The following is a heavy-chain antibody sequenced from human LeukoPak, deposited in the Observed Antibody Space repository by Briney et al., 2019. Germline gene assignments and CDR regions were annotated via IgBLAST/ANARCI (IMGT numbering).Heavy chain of an antibody. D-gene: IGHD3-10*01. V-gene: IGHV1-8*03. CDR3: ARGLSRYGSGEVFDP. Sequence: ASVKVSCKASGYTFTSYDINWVRQATGQGLEWMRWMNPNSGNTGYAQKFQGRVTITRNTSISTAYMELSSLRSEDTAVYYCARGLSRYGSGEVFDPWGQGTLVTVSS. CDR2: MNPNSGNT. J-gene: IGHJ5*02. CDR1: GYTFTSYD.